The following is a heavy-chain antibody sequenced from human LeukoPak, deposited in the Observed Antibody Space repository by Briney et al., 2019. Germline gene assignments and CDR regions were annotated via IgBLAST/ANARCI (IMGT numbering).Heavy chain of an antibody. CDR3: ARSNFWSGYYPRNFDY. J-gene: IGHJ4*02. CDR2: IYYSGST. D-gene: IGHD3-3*01. V-gene: IGHV4-61*01. CDR1: GGSVSSGSYY. Sequence: SETLSLTYTVSGGSVSSGSYYWSWIRQPPGKGLEWIGYIYYSGSTNYNPSLKSRVTISVDTSKNQFSLKLSSVTAADTAVYYCARSNFWSGYYPRNFDYWGQGTLVTVSS.